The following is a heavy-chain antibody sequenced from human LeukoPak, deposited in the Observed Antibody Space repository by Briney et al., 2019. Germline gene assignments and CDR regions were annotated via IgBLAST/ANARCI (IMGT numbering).Heavy chain of an antibody. V-gene: IGHV1-69*05. CDR2: IIPIFGTA. D-gene: IGHD5-18*01. J-gene: IGHJ4*02. CDR1: GYTFTSYG. CDR3: ARELSVQEAMTSGT. Sequence: GASVKVSCKASGYTFTSYGISWVRQAPGQGLEWMGRIIPIFGTANYAQKFQGRVTITTDESTSAAYMELSSLRSEDTAVYYCARELSVQEAMTSGTWGQGTLVTVSS.